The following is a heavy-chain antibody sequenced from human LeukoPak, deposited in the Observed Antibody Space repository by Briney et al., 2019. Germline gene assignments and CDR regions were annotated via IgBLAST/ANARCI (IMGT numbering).Heavy chain of an antibody. V-gene: IGHV4-34*01. D-gene: IGHD6-19*01. J-gene: IGHJ6*02. CDR2: INHSGST. CDR1: GGSFSGYY. Sequence: SETLSLTCAVYGGSFSGYYWSWIRQPPGKGLEWIGEINHSGSTNYNPSLKSRATISVDTSKNQFSLKLSSVTAADTAVYYCARGTEYGSGALTSVDVWGQGTTVTVSS. CDR3: ARGTEYGSGALTSVDV.